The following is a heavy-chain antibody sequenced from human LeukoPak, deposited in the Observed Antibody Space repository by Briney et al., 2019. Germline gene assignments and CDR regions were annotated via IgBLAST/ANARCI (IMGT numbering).Heavy chain of an antibody. D-gene: IGHD6-13*01. J-gene: IGHJ4*02. CDR1: GYTFTGYY. CDR3: ARDQSSTSDYLDY. CDR2: ISGYNGNT. V-gene: IGHV1-18*04. Sequence: ASVKVSCKASGYTFTGYYMHWVRQAPGQGLEWMGWISGYNGNTNYAQKLQGRVTMTTDTSTSTAYMELRSLRSDDTAVYYCARDQSSTSDYLDYWGQGTLVTVSS.